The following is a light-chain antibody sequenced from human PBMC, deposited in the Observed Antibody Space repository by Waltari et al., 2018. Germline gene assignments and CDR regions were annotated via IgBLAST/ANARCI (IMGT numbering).Light chain of an antibody. V-gene: IGLV1-40*01. CDR2: SNT. CDR3: QSYDKLLSGSL. CDR1: SPNIGAGYA. Sequence: QSVLTQPPSASGAPGQSLTISCTGTSPNIGAGYAVHWYKQFPGTAPKLLIYSNTNRPSGVPGRFSASKSGTSASLAITGLQAEDEADYYCQSYDKLLSGSLFGGGTKLTV. J-gene: IGLJ3*02.